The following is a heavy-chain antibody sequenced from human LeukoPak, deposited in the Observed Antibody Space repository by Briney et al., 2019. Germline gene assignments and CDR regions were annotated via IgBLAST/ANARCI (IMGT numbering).Heavy chain of an antibody. CDR3: AKDGLGFELSNNHYYHKEGGFHDAFDI. J-gene: IGHJ3*02. CDR2: IIPILGIA. CDR1: GGTFSSYA. V-gene: IGHV1-69*04. Sequence: GASVKVSCKASGGTFSSYAISWVRQAPGQGLEWMGRIIPILGIANYAQKFQGRVTITADKSTSTAYMELSSLRSEDTAVYYCAKDGLGFELSNNHYYHKEGGFHDAFDIWGQGTMVTVSS. D-gene: IGHD3-22*01.